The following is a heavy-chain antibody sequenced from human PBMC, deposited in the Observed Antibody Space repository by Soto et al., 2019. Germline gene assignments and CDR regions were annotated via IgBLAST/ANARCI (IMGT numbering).Heavy chain of an antibody. CDR1: GGTFSSYT. CDR2: IIPILGIA. CDR3: ARDTSYCSGGSCSHPPGC. Sequence: SVKVSCKASGGTFSSYTISWVRQAPGQGLEWMGRIIPILGIANYAQKFQGRVTITADKSTSTAYMELSSLRSEDTAVYYCARDTSYCSGGSCSHPPGCWGQGTLVTVSS. V-gene: IGHV1-69*04. J-gene: IGHJ4*02. D-gene: IGHD2-15*01.